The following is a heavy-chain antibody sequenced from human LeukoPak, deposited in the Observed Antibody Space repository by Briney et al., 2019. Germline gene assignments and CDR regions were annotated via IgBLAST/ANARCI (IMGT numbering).Heavy chain of an antibody. CDR3: VRDWAPSARGYAFDF. CDR1: GGSISTGGYS. Sequence: SQTLSLTCTVSGGSISTGGYSWSWIRQHQGKGLEWIGNIHYTGSTSYNTSLKSRVTISLDTSQNQFSLKLSSVTAADTALYYCVRDWAPSARGYAFDFWGQGTMVTVSS. CDR2: IHYTGST. V-gene: IGHV4-31*03. J-gene: IGHJ3*01. D-gene: IGHD5-12*01.